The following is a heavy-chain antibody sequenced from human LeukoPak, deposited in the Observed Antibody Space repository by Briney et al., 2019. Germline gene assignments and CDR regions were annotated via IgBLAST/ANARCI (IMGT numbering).Heavy chain of an antibody. J-gene: IGHJ3*02. D-gene: IGHD6-13*01. CDR1: GFTFNNYW. CDR2: LNSDGSSS. Sequence: GGSLRLSCAASGFTFNNYWMHWVRQAPGKGLVWVSRLNSDGSSSAFADSMRGRFTISRDNAKNTLYLQMNSLRAEDTAVYFCVRAKGGPGSTWAFDIWGQGTMVTVSS. V-gene: IGHV3-74*01. CDR3: VRAKGGPGSTWAFDI.